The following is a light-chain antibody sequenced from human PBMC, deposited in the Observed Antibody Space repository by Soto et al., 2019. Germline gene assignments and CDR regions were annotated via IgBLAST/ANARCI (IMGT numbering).Light chain of an antibody. CDR1: QSVSSN. J-gene: IGKJ1*01. CDR3: QQYNNWPLT. Sequence: TLSVSPGARATLSCRASQSVSSNLAWYQQKPGQAPRLLIYGASTRATGIPARFSGSGSGTEFTLTISSLQSEDFAVYYCQQYNNWPLTFGQGS. V-gene: IGKV3-15*01. CDR2: GAS.